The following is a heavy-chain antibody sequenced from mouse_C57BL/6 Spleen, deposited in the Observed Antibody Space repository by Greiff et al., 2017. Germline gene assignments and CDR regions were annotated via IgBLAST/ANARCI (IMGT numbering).Heavy chain of an antibody. CDR1: GYTFTSYW. J-gene: IGHJ2*01. V-gene: IGHV1-64*01. CDR3: ARSYYSNYGRSYYFDY. CDR2: IHPNSGST. Sequence: QVQLKQPGAELVKPGASVKLSCKASGYTFTSYWMHWVKQRPGQGLEWIGMIHPNSGSTNYNEKFKSKATLTVDKSSSTAYMQLSSLTSEDSAVYYCARSYYSNYGRSYYFDYWGQGTTLTVSS. D-gene: IGHD2-5*01.